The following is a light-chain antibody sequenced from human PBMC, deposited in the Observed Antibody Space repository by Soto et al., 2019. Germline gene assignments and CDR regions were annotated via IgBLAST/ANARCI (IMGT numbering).Light chain of an antibody. CDR3: QQRSDWPPWT. CDR2: DAS. V-gene: IGKV3-11*01. J-gene: IGKJ1*01. Sequence: EIVLTQSPATLSLSPGEGATLSCRASQSISSYLAWYQQKPGQAPRLLIYDASSRATGIPAKFSGSGSGTNFTPTISSLEPEYVAVYYCQQRSDWPPWTFGKGTKVEIK. CDR1: QSISSY.